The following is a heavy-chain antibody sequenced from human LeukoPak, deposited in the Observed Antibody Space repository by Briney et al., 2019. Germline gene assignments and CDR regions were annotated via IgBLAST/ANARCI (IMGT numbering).Heavy chain of an antibody. Sequence: GGSLRLSCAASGFTFSCYAMSWVRQAPGKGLEWVSSVSGSGGSTYYADSVKGRFTISRDNSKNTLYVQMNSLRAEDTAVYYCAKGGKRDAFDIWGQGTMVTVSS. CDR1: GFTFSCYA. D-gene: IGHD1-1*01. CDR2: VSGSGGST. CDR3: AKGGKRDAFDI. V-gene: IGHV3-23*01. J-gene: IGHJ3*02.